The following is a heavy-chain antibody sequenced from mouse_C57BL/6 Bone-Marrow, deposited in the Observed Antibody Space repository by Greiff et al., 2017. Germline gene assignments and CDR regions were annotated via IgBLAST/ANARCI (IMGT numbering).Heavy chain of an antibody. Sequence: VQLQQPGAELVRPGSSVKLSCKASGYTFTSYWMHWVKQRPIQGLEWIGNIDPSDSETHYNQKFKDKATLTVDKSSSTAYMQLSSLTSEDSAVYDCARQGSNWDYFDYWGQGTTLTVSS. J-gene: IGHJ2*01. CDR3: ARQGSNWDYFDY. D-gene: IGHD4-1*01. V-gene: IGHV1-52*01. CDR1: GYTFTSYW. CDR2: IDPSDSET.